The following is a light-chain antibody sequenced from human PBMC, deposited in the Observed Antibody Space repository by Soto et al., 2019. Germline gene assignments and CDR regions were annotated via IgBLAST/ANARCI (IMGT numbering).Light chain of an antibody. CDR1: QSVSSN. V-gene: IGKV3-15*01. CDR2: GAS. CDR3: QQYNNWPQT. Sequence: EIVMTQSPATLSVSPGERATLSCRASQSVSSNLAWYQQKPGQAPRLLIYGASTRATGIPARFSGSGSGTEFPLTISRLQAEDSADYYRQQYNNWPQTFGQGTKLEIK. J-gene: IGKJ2*01.